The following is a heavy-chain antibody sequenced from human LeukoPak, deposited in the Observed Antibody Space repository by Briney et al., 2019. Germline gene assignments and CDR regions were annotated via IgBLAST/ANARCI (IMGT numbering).Heavy chain of an antibody. Sequence: SVKVSCKASGGTFSSYAISWVRQAPGQGLEWMGGIIPIFGTANYAQKFQGRVTITADESTSTAYMELSSLRSEDTAVYYCARDRDSSSSGGDYWGQGTLVSVSS. CDR1: GGTFSSYA. D-gene: IGHD6-6*01. CDR2: IIPIFGTA. J-gene: IGHJ4*02. CDR3: ARDRDSSSSGGDY. V-gene: IGHV1-69*13.